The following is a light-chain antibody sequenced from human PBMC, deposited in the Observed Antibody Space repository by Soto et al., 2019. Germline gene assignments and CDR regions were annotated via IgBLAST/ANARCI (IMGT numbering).Light chain of an antibody. Sequence: DIQLTQSPSTLSASVGDRITLTCRASQSVSVWLAWYQQIPRKATKILIFDASRLATGVPSRFSGSGSGTKFSLTISCLQPDDFATYYCQQYNGYSTWTFGQGTKVDIK. CDR2: DAS. CDR3: QQYNGYSTWT. CDR1: QSVSVW. V-gene: IGKV1-5*01. J-gene: IGKJ1*01.